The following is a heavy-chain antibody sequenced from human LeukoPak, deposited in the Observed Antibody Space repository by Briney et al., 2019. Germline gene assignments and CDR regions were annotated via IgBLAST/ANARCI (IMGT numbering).Heavy chain of an antibody. Sequence: SETLSLTCAVYGGSFSGYYWSWIRQPPGKGLEWIGEINHSGSTNYNPSLKSRVTISVDTSKNQFSLKLSSVTAADTAVYYCARRKFSSGWYRRDYGRGYMDVWGKGTTVTISS. CDR3: ARRKFSSGWYRRDYGRGYMDV. J-gene: IGHJ6*03. V-gene: IGHV4-34*01. CDR2: INHSGST. CDR1: GGSFSGYY. D-gene: IGHD6-19*01.